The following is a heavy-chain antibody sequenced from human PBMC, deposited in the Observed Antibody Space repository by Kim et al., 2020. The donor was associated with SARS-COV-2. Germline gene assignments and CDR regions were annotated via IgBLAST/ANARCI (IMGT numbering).Heavy chain of an antibody. CDR1: GFTVSSNY. D-gene: IGHD6-19*01. J-gene: IGHJ6*02. V-gene: IGHV3-53*04. CDR3: ERVLASGWYPDYYYYGMDV. Sequence: GGSLRLSCAASGFTVSSNYMSWVRQAPGKGLEWVSVIYSGGSTYYAEYVMGRFTISRHNSKNTLYLQMNSLRAEDTAAYYCERVLASGWYPDYYYYGMDVWGQGTTVTVSS. CDR2: IYSGGST.